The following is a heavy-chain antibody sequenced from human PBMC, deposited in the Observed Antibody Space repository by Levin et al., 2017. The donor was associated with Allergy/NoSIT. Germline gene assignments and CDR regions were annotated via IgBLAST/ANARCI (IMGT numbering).Heavy chain of an antibody. Sequence: SQTLSLTCSVSGGSISSSDYYWVWIRQSPGKGLEWIGYIFYSGSTYYNPSLKSRVTISVDTSNNQFSLKLTSVTAADTAVYYCARRSGRSSLPAPFDYNGLDVWGQGTTVTVSS. D-gene: IGHD6-6*01. CDR2: IFYSGST. J-gene: IGHJ6*02. CDR1: GGSISSSDYY. V-gene: IGHV4-39*01. CDR3: ARRSGRSSLPAPFDYNGLDV.